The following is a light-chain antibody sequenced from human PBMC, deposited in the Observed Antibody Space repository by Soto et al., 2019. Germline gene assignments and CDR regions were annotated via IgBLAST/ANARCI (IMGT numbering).Light chain of an antibody. CDR2: NNN. J-gene: IGLJ3*02. Sequence: QSVLTQPPSASGTPGQRVTISCSGSSSNIGRGSVNWYQQLPGTAPKLLIYNNNQRPSGVPDRFSGSKSGTSASLAISGLQSEDEAAYYRAAWYDSLNGPCVFGSGTKLTVL. V-gene: IGLV1-44*01. CDR3: AAWYDSLNGPCV. CDR1: SSNIGRGS.